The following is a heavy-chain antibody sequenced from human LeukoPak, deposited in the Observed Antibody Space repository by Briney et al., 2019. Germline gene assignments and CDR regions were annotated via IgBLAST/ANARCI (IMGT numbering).Heavy chain of an antibody. CDR2: ISPYNGDT. J-gene: IGHJ6*03. D-gene: IGHD4-11*01. Sequence: GASVKVSCKASGYTFTTYGISWVRQAPGQGLEWVGWISPYNGDTNYAQELQGRVTMTTDTSTSTAYMELRSLRADDTAVYFCARGPSFSNSLYYYYYYMDVWAKGTAVTVSS. CDR1: GYTFTTYG. CDR3: ARGPSFSNSLYYYYYYMDV. V-gene: IGHV1-18*01.